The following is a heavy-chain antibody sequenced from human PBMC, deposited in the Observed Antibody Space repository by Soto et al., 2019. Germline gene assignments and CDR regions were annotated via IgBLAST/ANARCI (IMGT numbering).Heavy chain of an antibody. CDR3: TSLYYGH. CDR2: IKSKADGGTT. CDR1: EFTFANAW. D-gene: IGHD4-17*01. J-gene: IGHJ4*02. V-gene: IGHV3-15*01. Sequence: KPGRSLRLSCAASEFTFANAWISWVRQAPGKGLEWVGRIKSKADGGTTDYAAPVKGRFTISRDESQNTLYLQMNSLKTEDTAVYYCTSLYYGHWGQGTLVTGSS.